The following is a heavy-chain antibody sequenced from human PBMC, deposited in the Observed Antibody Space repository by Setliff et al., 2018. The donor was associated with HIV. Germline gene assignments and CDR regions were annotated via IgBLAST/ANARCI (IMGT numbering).Heavy chain of an antibody. CDR3: VRGPWAAPDSGY. CDR2: INPNTGGT. Sequence: GASVKVSCKASGYSFIGYYIHWVRQAPGQGLEWMGWINPNTGGTNYSQTFQGRVTLTRDTSISTVYMDLDSLKFDDTAVYYCVRGPWAAPDSGYWGQGILVTVSS. V-gene: IGHV1-2*02. CDR1: GYSFIGYY. J-gene: IGHJ4*02. D-gene: IGHD6-6*01.